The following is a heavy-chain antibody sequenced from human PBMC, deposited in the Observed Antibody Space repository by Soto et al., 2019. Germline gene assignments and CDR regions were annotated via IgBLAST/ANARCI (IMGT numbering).Heavy chain of an antibody. J-gene: IGHJ6*02. CDR1: GFTFRSYG. Sequence: GGSLRLSCAASGFTFRSYGMHWVRQAPGQGLEWVAVISYDGSNKYYADSVKGRFTISRDNSKNTLYLQMNSLRAEDTAVYYCATSPYYDSSGYQAGMDVWGQGTTVTVSS. CDR2: ISYDGSNK. V-gene: IGHV3-30*03. D-gene: IGHD3-22*01. CDR3: ATSPYYDSSGYQAGMDV.